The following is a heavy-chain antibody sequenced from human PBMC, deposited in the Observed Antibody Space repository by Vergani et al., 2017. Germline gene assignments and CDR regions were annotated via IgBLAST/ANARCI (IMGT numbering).Heavy chain of an antibody. D-gene: IGHD6-19*01. V-gene: IGHV4-4*02. CDR3: ASRSYSSGWFYYYGMDV. Sequence: QVQLPESGPGLVKPSGTLSLTCAVSGGSISSSNWWSWVRQPPGKGLEWIGEIYHSGSTNYNPSLKSRVTISVDKSKNQFSLKLSSVTAADTAVYYCASRSYSSGWFYYYGMDVWGQGTTVTVSS. CDR2: IYHSGST. J-gene: IGHJ6*02. CDR1: GGSISSSNW.